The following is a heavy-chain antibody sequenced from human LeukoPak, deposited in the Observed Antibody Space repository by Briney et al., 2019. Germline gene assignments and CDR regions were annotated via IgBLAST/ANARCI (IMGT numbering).Heavy chain of an antibody. D-gene: IGHD1-26*01. CDR2: IRYDGSSK. J-gene: IGHJ4*02. V-gene: IGHV3-30*02. Sequence: GGSLRLSCAASGFTFRSFGMHWVRQAPGKGLEWVAFIRYDGSSKYYADSVKGRFTISRDNSKNTLYLQMNSLRAEDTALYYCAKPYVGATIGYYFDYWGQGTLVTVSS. CDR1: GFTFRSFG. CDR3: AKPYVGATIGYYFDY.